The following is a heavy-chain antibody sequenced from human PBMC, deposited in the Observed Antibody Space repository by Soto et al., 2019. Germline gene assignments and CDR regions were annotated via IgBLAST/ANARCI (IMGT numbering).Heavy chain of an antibody. CDR3: ASFRWSVTVRDHFDY. V-gene: IGHV3-23*01. Sequence: GGSLRLSCAASGFTFSSYAMSWVRQAPGKGLEWVSLIGGGGGATNYADSVKGRFTISRDNAENTLFLQMNSLRAEDTAMYYCASFRWSVTVRDHFDYWGQGTQVTVSS. J-gene: IGHJ4*02. CDR2: IGGGGGAT. D-gene: IGHD2-15*01. CDR1: GFTFSSYA.